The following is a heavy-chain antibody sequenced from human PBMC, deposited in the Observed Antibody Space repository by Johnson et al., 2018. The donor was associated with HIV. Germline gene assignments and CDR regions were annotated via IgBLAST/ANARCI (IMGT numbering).Heavy chain of an antibody. CDR1: GFTFNSYA. D-gene: IGHD6-19*01. Sequence: QVQLVESGGGVVQPGRSLRLSCAASGFTFNSYAMHWVRQAPGKGLEWVAVISYDGSNKYYADSVKGRFTISRDNSKNTLYLQMNSLRAEDTAVYYCERDGWGSRGWDDAFDIWGQGTMVTVSS. CDR3: ERDGWGSRGWDDAFDI. V-gene: IGHV3-30*14. CDR2: ISYDGSNK. J-gene: IGHJ3*02.